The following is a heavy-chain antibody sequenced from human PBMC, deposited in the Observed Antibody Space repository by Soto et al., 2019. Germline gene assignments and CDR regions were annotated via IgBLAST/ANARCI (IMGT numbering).Heavy chain of an antibody. CDR1: GFRFSDYY. CDR3: ARGNALYDY. D-gene: IGHD2-2*01. V-gene: IGHV3-11*01. Sequence: GGSLRLSCAASGFRFSDYYMSWIRQAPGKGLEWVSYIRSSDNTRYYADSVKGRFTISRDNAKNSLYLQMNSLRAEDTAVYYCARGNALYDYWCQGILVTVSS. CDR2: IRSSDNTR. J-gene: IGHJ4*02.